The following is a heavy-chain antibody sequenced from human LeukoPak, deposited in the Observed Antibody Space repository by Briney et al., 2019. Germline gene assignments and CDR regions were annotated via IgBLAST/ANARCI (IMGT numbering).Heavy chain of an antibody. CDR2: ISGSGGST. Sequence: GGSLRLSCAASGFTFSSYAMSWVRQAPGKGLEWVSAISGSGGSTYYADSVKGRFTISRDNSKNTLYLQMYSLRAEDTAVYYCAKVVRRDCSSTSCYSYYYYGMDVWGQGTTVTVSS. V-gene: IGHV3-23*01. CDR1: GFTFSSYA. CDR3: AKVVRRDCSSTSCYSYYYYGMDV. J-gene: IGHJ6*02. D-gene: IGHD2-2*01.